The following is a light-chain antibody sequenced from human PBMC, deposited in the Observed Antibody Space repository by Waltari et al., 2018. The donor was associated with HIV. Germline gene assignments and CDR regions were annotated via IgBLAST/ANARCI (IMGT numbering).Light chain of an antibody. CDR1: QSISTY. CDR3: QQTYSTLSLT. V-gene: IGKV1-39*01. J-gene: IGKJ4*01. CDR2: AAS. Sequence: DIQMTQSPSSLSASVGDRVTITCRASQSISTYLIWYQQKPGKAPKLLIYAASSLQSGVPSRFSGSGSGTDFTLTISRLQPEDFATYYCQQTYSTLSLTFGGGTKVEIK.